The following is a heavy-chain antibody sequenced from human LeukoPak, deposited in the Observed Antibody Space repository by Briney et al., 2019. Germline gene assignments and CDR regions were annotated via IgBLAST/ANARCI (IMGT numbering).Heavy chain of an antibody. D-gene: IGHD4-23*01. J-gene: IGHJ4*02. Sequence: SETLSLTCAVYGGSFSGYYWSWIRQPPGKGLEWIGEINHSGSTNYNPSLKSRVTISVDTSKNQFSLKLSSVTAADTAVYYRARVIGGGNLWALYFDYWGQGTLVTVSS. CDR1: GGSFSGYY. CDR3: ARVIGGGNLWALYFDY. V-gene: IGHV4-34*01. CDR2: INHSGST.